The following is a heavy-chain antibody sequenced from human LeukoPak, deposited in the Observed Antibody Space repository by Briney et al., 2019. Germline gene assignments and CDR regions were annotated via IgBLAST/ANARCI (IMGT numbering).Heavy chain of an antibody. J-gene: IGHJ5*02. CDR3: ARGRRVRAQRIVGATWNWFDP. CDR1: GGSFSGYY. V-gene: IGHV4-34*01. Sequence: SETLSLTCAVYGGSFSGYYWSWIRQPPGKGLEWIGEINHSGSTNYNPSLKSRVTISVDTSKNQFSPKLSSVTAADTAVYYCARGRRVRAQRIVGATWNWFDPWGQGTLVTVSS. D-gene: IGHD1-26*01. CDR2: INHSGST.